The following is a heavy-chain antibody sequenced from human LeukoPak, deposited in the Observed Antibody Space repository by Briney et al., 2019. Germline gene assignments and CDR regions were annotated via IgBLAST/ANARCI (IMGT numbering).Heavy chain of an antibody. D-gene: IGHD4-17*01. CDR1: GFTFSTYG. J-gene: IGHJ6*02. CDR2: ISYDGSNK. Sequence: GGSLRLSCAASGFTFSTYGMHWVRQAPGKGLEWVAVISYDGSNKYYAASVKGRFTISRDNSKNTLYLQMNSLRAEDTAVYYCAKDGEATVTPADYGMDVWGQGTTVTVS. V-gene: IGHV3-30*18. CDR3: AKDGEATVTPADYGMDV.